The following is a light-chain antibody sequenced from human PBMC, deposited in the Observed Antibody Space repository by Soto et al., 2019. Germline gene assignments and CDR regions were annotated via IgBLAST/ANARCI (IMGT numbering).Light chain of an antibody. CDR3: QQSYSTPQT. CDR1: QSISSY. J-gene: IGKJ1*01. Sequence: IHMPQSPSSLSASVGDRVTITCRASQSISSYLNWYQQKPGKAPKLLIYAASSLQSGVPSRFSGSGSGTDFTLTISSLQPEDFATYYCQQSYSTPQTFGQGTKVDIK. CDR2: AAS. V-gene: IGKV1-39*01.